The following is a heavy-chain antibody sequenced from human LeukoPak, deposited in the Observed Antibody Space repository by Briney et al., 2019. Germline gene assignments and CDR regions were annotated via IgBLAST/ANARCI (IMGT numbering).Heavy chain of an antibody. CDR2: IKQDGSEK. J-gene: IGHJ4*02. D-gene: IGHD6-19*01. V-gene: IGHV3-7*01. Sequence: GGSLRLSCAASGFTFSDFWMNWVRQAPGKGLEWVASIKQDGSEKYYVDSVKGRFSISRDNAKNSLHLQLNSLRAEDTAVYYCARDHTVDGLVFDYWGQGILVTVSS. CDR1: GFTFSDFW. CDR3: ARDHTVDGLVFDY.